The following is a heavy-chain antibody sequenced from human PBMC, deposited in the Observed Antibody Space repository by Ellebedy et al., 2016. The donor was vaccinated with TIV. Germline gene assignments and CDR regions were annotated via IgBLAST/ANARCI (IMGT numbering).Heavy chain of an antibody. D-gene: IGHD5-18*01. CDR3: ARSGDTSMAFTPSLDY. J-gene: IGHJ4*02. CDR2: INAGNGNT. V-gene: IGHV1-3*01. Sequence: AASVTVSCKASGYTFTTYAMHWVRQAPGQRLEWLRWINAGNGNTEYSQKFQGRVTITRDTSASTAYMELSSLRSEDTAVYYCARSGDTSMAFTPSLDYWGQGTLVTVSS. CDR1: GYTFTTYA.